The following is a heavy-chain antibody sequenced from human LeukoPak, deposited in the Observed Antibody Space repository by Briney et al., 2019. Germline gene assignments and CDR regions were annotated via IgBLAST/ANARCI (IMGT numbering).Heavy chain of an antibody. J-gene: IGHJ4*02. CDR3: ARAKGSGPYYFDY. Sequence: GGSLRLSCAASGFTFSSYWMSWVRQAPGKGLEWVANIKQDGSEKYYVDSVKGRFTISRDNAKNSLYLQMNSLRAEDTAVYYCARAKGSGPYYFDYWGQGTLVTVSS. V-gene: IGHV3-7*01. CDR1: GFTFSSYW. CDR2: IKQDGSEK.